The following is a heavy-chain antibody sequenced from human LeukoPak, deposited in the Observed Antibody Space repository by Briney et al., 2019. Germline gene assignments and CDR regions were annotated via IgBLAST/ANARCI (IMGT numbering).Heavy chain of an antibody. Sequence: SGGSLRLSCAASGFTFDDYTMHWVRQAPGKGLEWVSAISGSGGSTYYADSVKGRFTISRDNSKNTLYLQMNSLRAEDTAVYYCAKTGSRAALLYYFDYWGQGTLVTVSS. CDR2: ISGSGGST. CDR3: AKTGSRAALLYYFDY. CDR1: GFTFDDYT. D-gene: IGHD6-6*01. J-gene: IGHJ4*02. V-gene: IGHV3-23*01.